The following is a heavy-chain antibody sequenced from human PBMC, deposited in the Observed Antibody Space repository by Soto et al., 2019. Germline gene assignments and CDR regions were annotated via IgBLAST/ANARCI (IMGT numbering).Heavy chain of an antibody. J-gene: IGHJ4*02. Sequence: QVQLVQSGAEVKKPGSSVKVSCKASGGTFSSYAISWVRQAPGQGLEWMGGIIPIFGTANYAQKFQGRVTVTADESTSTAYMELSSLRSEDTGVYYCARGEVEASIAVAIDDWGQGTLVTVSS. V-gene: IGHV1-69*12. CDR2: IIPIFGTA. CDR1: GGTFSSYA. D-gene: IGHD6-19*01. CDR3: ARGEVEASIAVAIDD.